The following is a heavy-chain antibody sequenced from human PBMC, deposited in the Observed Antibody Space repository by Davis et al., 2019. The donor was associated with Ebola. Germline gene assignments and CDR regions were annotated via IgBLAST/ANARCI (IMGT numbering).Heavy chain of an antibody. CDR1: GFTFSSYS. CDR3: ARDEVRTYYDFWSGYSDYYYGMDV. Sequence: GESLKISCAGSGFTFSSYSMNWVRQAPGKGLEWVSSISRSSTYIYYADSVKGRFTISRDNAKNSLYLQMNSLRAEDTAVYYCARDEVRTYYDFWSGYSDYYYGMDVWGQGTTVTVSS. D-gene: IGHD3-3*01. J-gene: IGHJ6*02. V-gene: IGHV3-21*01. CDR2: ISRSSTYI.